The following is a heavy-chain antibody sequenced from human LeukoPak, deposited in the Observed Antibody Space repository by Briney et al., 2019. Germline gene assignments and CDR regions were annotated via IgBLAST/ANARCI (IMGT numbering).Heavy chain of an antibody. CDR2: INHSGST. Sequence: PSETLSLTCAVYGGSFSGYYWSWIRQPPGKGLEWIGEINHSGSTNYNPSLKSRVTISVDTSKNQFSLKLSSVTAADTAVYYCARGPRITMVRGRWLDPWGQGTLVTVSS. CDR1: GGSFSGYY. J-gene: IGHJ5*02. CDR3: ARGPRITMVRGRWLDP. V-gene: IGHV4-34*01. D-gene: IGHD3-10*01.